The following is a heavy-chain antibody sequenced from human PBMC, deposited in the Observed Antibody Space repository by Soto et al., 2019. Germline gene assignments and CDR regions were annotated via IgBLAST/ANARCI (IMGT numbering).Heavy chain of an antibody. J-gene: IGHJ5*02. V-gene: IGHV3-23*01. Sequence: LRLSFAASGFIFGNFGMSWVRQAPGKGLEWISSISGSGFKKYYADSVKGRFTISRDNSKSTVYLELNNLSAEDTAVYRCAKNQGVELVPLATVDWFDPWGQGSVVTVPQ. CDR1: GFIFGNFG. D-gene: IGHD1-26*01. CDR2: ISGSGFKK. CDR3: AKNQGVELVPLATVDWFDP.